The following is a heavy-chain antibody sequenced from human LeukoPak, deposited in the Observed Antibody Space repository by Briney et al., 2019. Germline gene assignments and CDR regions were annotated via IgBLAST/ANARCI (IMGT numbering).Heavy chain of an antibody. CDR2: INHSGST. CDR3: AGYYYDSSGYYS. V-gene: IGHV4-34*01. J-gene: IGHJ4*02. CDR1: GGSFSGYY. Sequence: SETLSLTCVVYGGSFSGYYWSWIRQPPGKGLEWIGEINHSGSTNYNPSLKSRVTISVDTSKNQFSLKLSSVTAADTAVYYCAGYYYDSSGYYSWGQGTLVTVSS. D-gene: IGHD3-22*01.